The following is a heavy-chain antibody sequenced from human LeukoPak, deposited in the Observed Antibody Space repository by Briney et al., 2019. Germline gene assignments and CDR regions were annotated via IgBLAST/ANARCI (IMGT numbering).Heavy chain of an antibody. V-gene: IGHV4-59*08. J-gene: IGHJ3*02. CDR2: IHYSGST. Sequence: SETLSLTCTVSGGSISSYYWSWIRQPPGRGLEWIGSIHYSGSTNYNPSLKSRVTISVDTSKNQFSLKLSSVTAADTAVYYCARTLPEGLGAFDIWGQGTMVTVSS. D-gene: IGHD2/OR15-2a*01. CDR3: ARTLPEGLGAFDI. CDR1: GGSISSYY.